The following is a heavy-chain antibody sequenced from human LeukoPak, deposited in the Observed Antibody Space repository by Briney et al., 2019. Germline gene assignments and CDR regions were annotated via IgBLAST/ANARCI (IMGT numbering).Heavy chain of an antibody. Sequence: PGGSLRLSCAASGFTFISYGMSWVRQAPGKRLEWVSSISGIGATTYYADSVKGRFTISRDNSKNTLYLQMNSLRAEDTAVYYCAKDLSGRYYYYYYYMDVWGKGTTVTVSS. V-gene: IGHV3-23*01. J-gene: IGHJ6*03. D-gene: IGHD6-19*01. CDR2: ISGIGATT. CDR1: GFTFISYG. CDR3: AKDLSGRYYYYYYYMDV.